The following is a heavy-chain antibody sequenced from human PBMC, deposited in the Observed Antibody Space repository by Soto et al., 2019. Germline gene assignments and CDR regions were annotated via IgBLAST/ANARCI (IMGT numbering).Heavy chain of an antibody. Sequence: PSETLSLTCTVSGGSISSYSWSWIRQPPGKGLEWIGYMYHSGSTYYNPSLKSRVTISIDRSKNQFSLKLSSVTAADTAVYYCARQPRILTGYSGHFDYRGQGTLVTVST. D-gene: IGHD3-9*01. V-gene: IGHV4-59*04. CDR3: ARQPRILTGYSGHFDY. CDR2: MYHSGST. CDR1: GGSISSYS. J-gene: IGHJ4*02.